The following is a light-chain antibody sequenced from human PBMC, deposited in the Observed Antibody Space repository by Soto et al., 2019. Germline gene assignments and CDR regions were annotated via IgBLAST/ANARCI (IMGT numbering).Light chain of an antibody. CDR1: ISDIGSYNL. V-gene: IGLV2-23*02. CDR2: EVT. J-gene: IGLJ3*02. CDR3: CSYAGSAYVL. Sequence: SVLTQPASVSGSPGQSITISCTGTISDIGSYNLVSWYQHHPGKAPKLIIYEVTRRPSGVSDRFSGSRSGNRASLTIFGRQAEDEADYYCCSYAGSAYVLFGGGTKLTVL.